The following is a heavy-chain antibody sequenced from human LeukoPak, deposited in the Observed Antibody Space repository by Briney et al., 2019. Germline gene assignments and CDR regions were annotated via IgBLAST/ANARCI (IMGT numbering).Heavy chain of an antibody. CDR3: ATGFGVVIEVDWFDP. CDR1: GFIFGDYA. CDR2: INWNGGST. D-gene: IGHD3-3*01. Sequence: PGGSLRLSCTASGFIFGDYALSWVRQAPGKGLEWVSGINWNGGSTGYADSVKGRFTISRDNAKNSLYLQMNSLRAEDTALYYCATGFGVVIEVDWFDPWGQGTLVTVSS. J-gene: IGHJ5*02. V-gene: IGHV3-20*04.